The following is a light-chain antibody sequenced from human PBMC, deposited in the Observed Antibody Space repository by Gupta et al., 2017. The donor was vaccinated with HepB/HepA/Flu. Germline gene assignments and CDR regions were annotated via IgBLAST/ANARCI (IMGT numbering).Light chain of an antibody. CDR3: QQRSTCPFA. J-gene: IGKJ3*01. CDR1: QGISSY. CDR2: AAS. Sequence: DIQLTQSPSFLSASIGDRVTITCRDSQGISSYLAWYQQKPGKAPRLLIHAASTLQNGGPPRFSGTGSGTAFTLTITTLQPEDFATYYCQQRSTCPFAFGPGTRLDRK. V-gene: IGKV1-9*01.